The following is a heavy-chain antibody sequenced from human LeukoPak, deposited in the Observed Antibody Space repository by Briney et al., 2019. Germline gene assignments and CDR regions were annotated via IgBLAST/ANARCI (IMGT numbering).Heavy chain of an antibody. Sequence: GGSLRLSCAASGFTFSSYAMSWVRQAPGKGLDWVSAISGSGCSTHYADSVKGRFTISRDNSKNTLYLQMNSLRAEDTAVYYCARAPWFGESRFDYWGQGTLVTVSS. D-gene: IGHD3-10*01. CDR1: GFTFSSYA. CDR2: ISGSGCST. V-gene: IGHV3-23*01. CDR3: ARAPWFGESRFDY. J-gene: IGHJ4*02.